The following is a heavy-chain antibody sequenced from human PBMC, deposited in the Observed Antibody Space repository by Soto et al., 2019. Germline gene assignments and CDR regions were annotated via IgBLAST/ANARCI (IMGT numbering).Heavy chain of an antibody. CDR2: IYHSGST. Sequence: LSLTCAVSGGSISSSNWWSWVRQPPGKGLEWIGEIYHSGSTNYNPSLKSRVTISVDKSKNQFSLKLSSVTAADTAVYYCARFYGSGSYYGDNWFDPWGQGTLVTVSS. CDR1: GGSISSSNW. J-gene: IGHJ5*02. CDR3: ARFYGSGSYYGDNWFDP. V-gene: IGHV4-4*02. D-gene: IGHD3-10*01.